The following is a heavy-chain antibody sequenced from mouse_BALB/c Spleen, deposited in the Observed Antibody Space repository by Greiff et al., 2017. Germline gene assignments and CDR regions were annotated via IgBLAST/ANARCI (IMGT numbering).Heavy chain of an antibody. V-gene: IGHV2-9*02. J-gene: IGHJ2*01. Sequence: QVQLKESGPGLVAPSQSLSITCTVSGFSLTSYGVHWVRQPPGKGLEWLGVIWAGGSTNYNSALMSRLSISKDNSKSQVFLKMNSLQTDDTAMYYCASSLTYDGGEYYFDYWGQGTTLTVSS. CDR1: GFSLTSYG. CDR3: ASSLTYDGGEYYFDY. CDR2: IWAGGST. D-gene: IGHD5-1*01.